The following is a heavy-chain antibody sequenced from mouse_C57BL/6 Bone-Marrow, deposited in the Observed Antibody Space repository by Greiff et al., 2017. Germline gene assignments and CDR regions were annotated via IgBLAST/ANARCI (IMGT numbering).Heavy chain of an antibody. CDR2: IYPGSGNT. CDR3: AREHATRSGYDYYAMDY. V-gene: IGHV1-76*01. Sequence: QVQLQQSGAELVRPGASVKLSCKASGYTFTDYYINWVKQRPGQGLEWIARIYPGSGNTYYNEKFKGKATLTAEKSSSTAYMQLSSLTSEDSAVYFCAREHATRSGYDYYAMDYWGQGTSVTVSS. CDR1: GYTFTDYY. J-gene: IGHJ4*01. D-gene: IGHD3-2*02.